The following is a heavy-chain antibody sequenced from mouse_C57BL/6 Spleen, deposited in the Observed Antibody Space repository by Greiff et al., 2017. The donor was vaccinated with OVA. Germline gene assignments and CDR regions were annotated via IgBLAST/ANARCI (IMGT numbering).Heavy chain of an antibody. CDR3: ASTSYYGSSYEYFDY. Sequence: QVQLQQPGAELVRPGSSVKLSCKASGYTFTSYWMDWVKQRPGQGLEWIGNIYPSDSETHYNQKFKDKATLTVDQSYRTAYMQLSSLTSQASSVYYCASTSYYGSSYEYFDYWGQGTTLTVSA. CDR2: IYPSDSET. V-gene: IGHV1-61*01. CDR1: GYTFTSYW. J-gene: IGHJ2*01. D-gene: IGHD1-1*01.